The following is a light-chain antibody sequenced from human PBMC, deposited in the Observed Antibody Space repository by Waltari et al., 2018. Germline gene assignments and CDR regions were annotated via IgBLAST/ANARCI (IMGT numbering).Light chain of an antibody. Sequence: IQLTQSPSSLSASVGDRVPITCRASQGISDYLAWYPQKPGKAPKLLIDAASTWQSGVPSRFSGSVSGTEFTLTISSLQHEDFATYYFQLLNSNQWTFGQGTKVEIK. V-gene: IGKV1-9*01. CDR1: QGISDY. J-gene: IGKJ1*01. CDR3: QLLNSNQWT. CDR2: AAS.